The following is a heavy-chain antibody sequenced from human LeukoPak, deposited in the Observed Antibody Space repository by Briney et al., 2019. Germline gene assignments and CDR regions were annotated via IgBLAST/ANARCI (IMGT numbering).Heavy chain of an antibody. Sequence: GGSLRLSCAASGFTVSSNYMSWVRQAPGKGLEWVSVIYSGGSTCYADSVKGRFTISRDTSKNTLYLQMNSLRAEDTAVYYCASTSIIRGYDHDQYYWGQGTLVTVSS. CDR3: ASTSIIRGYDHDQYY. D-gene: IGHD5-12*01. CDR1: GFTVSSNY. V-gene: IGHV3-53*01. CDR2: IYSGGST. J-gene: IGHJ4*02.